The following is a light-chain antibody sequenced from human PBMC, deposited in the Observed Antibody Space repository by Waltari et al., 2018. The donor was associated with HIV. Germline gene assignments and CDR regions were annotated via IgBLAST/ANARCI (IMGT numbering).Light chain of an antibody. J-gene: IGKJ4*01. V-gene: IGKV3-20*01. CDR2: GAS. CDR1: LRISGCY. CDR3: QQFVNAAEIT. Sequence: IVLTQSPGTLSLSPGERATLSCRASLRISGCYLNWSQHKPGQPPRLLIYGASSRATGIPDRFSGSGSGTDFTLTISRLEPEDFAVYYCQQFVNAAEITFGEGTKVEI.